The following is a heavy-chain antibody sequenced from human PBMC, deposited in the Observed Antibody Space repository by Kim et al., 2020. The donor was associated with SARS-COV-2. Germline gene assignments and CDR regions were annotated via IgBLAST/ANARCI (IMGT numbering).Heavy chain of an antibody. V-gene: IGHV3-48*03. CDR2: ISSSGSTI. D-gene: IGHD3-22*01. CDR3: ARDSKAYYYDSSGYYFDGGAYCDY. J-gene: IGHJ4*02. CDR1: GFTFSSYE. Sequence: GGSLRLSCAASGFTFSSYEMNWVRQAPGKGLEWVSYISSSGSTIYYADSVKGRFTISRDNAKNSLYLQMNSLRAEDTAVYYCARDSKAYYYDSSGYYFDGGAYCDYWGQGTLVTVSS.